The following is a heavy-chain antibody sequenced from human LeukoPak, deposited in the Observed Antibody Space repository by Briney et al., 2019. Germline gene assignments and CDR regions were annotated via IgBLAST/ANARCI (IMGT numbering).Heavy chain of an antibody. CDR3: ARDYYDSSGYPFCDY. V-gene: IGHV4-59*10. Sequence: SETLSLTCAVYGGSFSGYYWSWIRQPAGTGLEWIGRIYTSGSTTYNPSLKSRVTMSVDTSKNQLSLKLSSVTAADTAVYYCARDYYDSSGYPFCDYWGQGTLVTVSS. J-gene: IGHJ4*02. CDR2: IYTSGST. D-gene: IGHD3-22*01. CDR1: GGSFSGYY.